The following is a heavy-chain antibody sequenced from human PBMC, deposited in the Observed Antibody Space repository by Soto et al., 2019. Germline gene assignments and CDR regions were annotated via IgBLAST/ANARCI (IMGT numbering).Heavy chain of an antibody. CDR2: ISAYNGNT. D-gene: IGHD1-26*01. V-gene: IGHV1-18*01. CDR1: GYTFTSYG. J-gene: IGHJ4*02. CDR3: AREKLITGNSGSYYFNDY. Sequence: QVQLVQSGAEVKKPGASVKVSCKASGYTFTSYGISWVRQAPGQGLEWMGWISAYNGNTNYAQKRQGRVTMTTDTSTSTAYMELRSLRSDDTAVYYCAREKLITGNSGSYYFNDYWGQGTLVTVSS.